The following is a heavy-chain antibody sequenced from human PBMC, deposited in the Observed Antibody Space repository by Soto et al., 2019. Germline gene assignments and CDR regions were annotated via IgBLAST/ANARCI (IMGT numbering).Heavy chain of an antibody. Sequence: QVQLVQSGAEVKKPGASVKVSCKASGYTFTSYDINWVRQATGQGLEWMGWMNPNSGNTGYAQKFQGRVTMTRNTSIRTAYMELSSLRSEDTAVYYCARVDSGSGGSCYPYWGQGTLVTVSS. CDR3: ARVDSGSGGSCYPY. CDR2: MNPNSGNT. CDR1: GYTFTSYD. D-gene: IGHD2-15*01. J-gene: IGHJ4*02. V-gene: IGHV1-8*01.